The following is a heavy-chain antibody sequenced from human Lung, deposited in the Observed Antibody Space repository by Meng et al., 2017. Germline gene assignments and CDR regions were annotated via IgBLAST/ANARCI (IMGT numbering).Heavy chain of an antibody. J-gene: IGHJ4*02. CDR1: GGAFSDYY. D-gene: IGHD4-11*01. V-gene: IGHV4-34*01. CDR2: INHSGST. CDR3: ARGPTTMAHDFDY. Sequence: QQTQWGAGLLKPSETLSLTSVVSGGAFSDYYWGGILQPPGKGLEWIGEINHSGSTNYNPSLESRATISVDTSQNNLSLKLSSVTAADSAVYYCARGPTTMAHDFDYWGQGTLVTVSS.